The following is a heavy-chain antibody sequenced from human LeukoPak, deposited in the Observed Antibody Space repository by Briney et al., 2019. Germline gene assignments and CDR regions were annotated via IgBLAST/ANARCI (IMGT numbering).Heavy chain of an antibody. J-gene: IGHJ3*02. V-gene: IGHV3-23*01. D-gene: IGHD6-19*01. CDR1: GLIFRNYA. Sequence: GGSLRLSCTASGLIFRNYAMTWVRQAPRKGLEWVSTISGDGTETFYADSVEGRFTISRDNSKNTLYLQMSSLSCEDTAVYYCARRGGSSGWGAFDIWGQGTPVTVSS. CDR2: ISGDGTET. CDR3: ARRGGSSGWGAFDI.